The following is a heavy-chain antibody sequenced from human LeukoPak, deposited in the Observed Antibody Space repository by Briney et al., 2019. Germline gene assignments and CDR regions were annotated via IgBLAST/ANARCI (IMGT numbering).Heavy chain of an antibody. J-gene: IGHJ6*04. CDR2: IIPIFGTA. V-gene: IGHV1-69*06. CDR3: ARGGLGYCSSTSCYGMDV. D-gene: IGHD2-2*01. CDR1: GGTFSSYA. Sequence: GSSVKVSCKASGGTFSSYAISWVRQAPGQGLEWMGGIIPIFGTANYAQKFQGRVTITADKSTSTAYMELSSLRSEDTAVYYCARGGLGYCSSTSCYGMDVWGKGTTVTVSS.